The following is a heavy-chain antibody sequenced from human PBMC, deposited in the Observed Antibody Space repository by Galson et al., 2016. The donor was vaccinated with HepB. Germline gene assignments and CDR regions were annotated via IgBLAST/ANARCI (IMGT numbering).Heavy chain of an antibody. D-gene: IGHD2-15*01. CDR2: ISGAGGTT. J-gene: IGHJ4*02. CDR3: AKERGWYGGPNFGS. V-gene: IGHV3-23*01. Sequence: SLRLSCASSGFTFRYYAMTWVRRAPGQGLEWVSDISGAGGTTHYADSVKGRFTISRDNSRDTLYLQMDRLRAADTAVYYCAKERGWYGGPNFGSWGQGTLVTVSS. CDR1: GFTFRYYA.